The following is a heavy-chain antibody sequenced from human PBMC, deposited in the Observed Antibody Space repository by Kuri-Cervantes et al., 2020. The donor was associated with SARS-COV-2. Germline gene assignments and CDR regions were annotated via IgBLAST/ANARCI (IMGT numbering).Heavy chain of an antibody. CDR1: GFTFNTYN. CDR2: IGPSNTYI. Sequence: GSLRLSCTASGFTFNTYNMKWVRQAPGKGLEWVSGIGPSNTYIYYADSVKGRFIISRDNAKNSLYLQMNSLRAEDTAVYYCAREGQWLVYTCFDYWGQGTLVTVSS. CDR3: AREGQWLVYTCFDY. J-gene: IGHJ4*02. V-gene: IGHV3-21*01. D-gene: IGHD6-19*01.